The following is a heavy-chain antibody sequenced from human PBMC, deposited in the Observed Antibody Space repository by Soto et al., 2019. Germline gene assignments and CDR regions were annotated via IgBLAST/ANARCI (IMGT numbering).Heavy chain of an antibody. CDR3: ARGLYDFWSGYNYYYYYMDV. CDR2: MNPNSGNT. CDR1: GYTFTSYD. J-gene: IGHJ6*03. D-gene: IGHD3-3*01. V-gene: IGHV1-8*01. Sequence: ASVKVSCKASGYTFTSYDINWVRQATGQGLEWMGWMNPNSGNTGYAQKFQGRVTMTRNTSISTAYMELSSLRSEDTAVYYCARGLYDFWSGYNYYYYYMDVWGKGTTVTV.